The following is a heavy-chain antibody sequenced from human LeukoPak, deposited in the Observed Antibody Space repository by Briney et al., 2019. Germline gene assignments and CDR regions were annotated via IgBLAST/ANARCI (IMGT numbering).Heavy chain of an antibody. CDR2: IYPGGSET. CDR3: ARHAPYSGSYYPDY. D-gene: IGHD1-26*01. J-gene: IGHJ4*02. CDR1: GYSFTSYW. Sequence: GESLKISCKGSGYSFTSYWIGWVRQMPGKGLEWMGIIYPGGSETRYSPSFQGQVTISADKSISTAYLQWSSLKASDTAMYYCARHAPYSGSYYPDYWGQGTLVTVSS. V-gene: IGHV5-51*01.